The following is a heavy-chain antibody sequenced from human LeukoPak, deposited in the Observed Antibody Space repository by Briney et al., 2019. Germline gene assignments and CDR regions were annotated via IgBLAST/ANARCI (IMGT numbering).Heavy chain of an antibody. CDR1: GSSFTSYW. Sequence: GASQQISGEGAGSSFTSYWIGWVRQLPGKGLEGMGIIYAGGSDTRYSPSFQGQVTISADKSISTAYLQWSSLKASDTAMYYCASRHGDPPGGYYYMDVWGKGTTVTVSS. D-gene: IGHD4-17*01. J-gene: IGHJ6*03. CDR2: IYAGGSDT. CDR3: ASRHGDPPGGYYYMDV. V-gene: IGHV5-51*01.